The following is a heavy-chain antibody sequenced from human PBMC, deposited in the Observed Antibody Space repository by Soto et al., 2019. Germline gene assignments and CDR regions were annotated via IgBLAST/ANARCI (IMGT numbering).Heavy chain of an antibody. Sequence: GGSLRLSCAASGFTFSSYGMRWVRQAPGKGLEWVSGINGGDDSKHYAESVRGRFTIIRDNSKNTLLLQMNSLRVEDTAIYYCARHHYGDYLDYWGQGTLVTVSS. CDR2: INGGDDSK. V-gene: IGHV3-23*01. CDR3: ARHHYGDYLDY. D-gene: IGHD4-17*01. CDR1: GFTFSSYG. J-gene: IGHJ4*02.